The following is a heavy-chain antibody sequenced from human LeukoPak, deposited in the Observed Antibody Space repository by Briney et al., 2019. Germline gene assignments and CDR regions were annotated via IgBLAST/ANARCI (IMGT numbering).Heavy chain of an antibody. CDR3: VRGVGTN. J-gene: IGHJ4*02. CDR1: GFTLSTNW. CDR2: ISNYGSIT. V-gene: IGHV3-74*01. D-gene: IGHD2-2*01. Sequence: GGSLTLSCAVSGFTLSTNWMHWLRQAPGKGLVWISRISNYGSITRYPDSEKGRLIISRDNPKNTLQLQMNSLRAEDTAVYYCVRGVGTNWGQGTLVTVSS.